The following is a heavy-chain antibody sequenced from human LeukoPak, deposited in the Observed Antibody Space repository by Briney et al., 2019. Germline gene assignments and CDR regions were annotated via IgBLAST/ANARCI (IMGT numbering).Heavy chain of an antibody. V-gene: IGHV3-66*04. D-gene: IGHD6-6*01. CDR3: ARLVAYYYYGMDV. J-gene: IGHJ6*02. CDR1: GFTVSSNY. CDR2: IYSGGST. Sequence: GSLRLSCAASGFTVSSNYMSWVRQAPGKGLEWVSVIYSGGSTYYADSVKGRFTISRDNSKNTLYLQMNSLRAEDTAVYYCARLVAYYYYGMDVWGQGTTVTVSS.